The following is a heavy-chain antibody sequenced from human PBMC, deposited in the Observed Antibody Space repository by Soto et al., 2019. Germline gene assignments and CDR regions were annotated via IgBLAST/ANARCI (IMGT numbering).Heavy chain of an antibody. V-gene: IGHV1-46*03. CDR2: INPSGST. CDR1: GYTFTSDY. D-gene: IGHD2-15*01. CDR3: ARVYCSGGSCYSIGY. J-gene: IGHJ4*02. Sequence: ASVKVSCKASGYTFTSDYMHWVRQAPGQGLEWMGIINPSGSTTYAQKFQGRVTMTRDTSTSTVYMQLSSLRSEDTAVYYCARVYCSGGSCYSIGYWGQGTLVTVSS.